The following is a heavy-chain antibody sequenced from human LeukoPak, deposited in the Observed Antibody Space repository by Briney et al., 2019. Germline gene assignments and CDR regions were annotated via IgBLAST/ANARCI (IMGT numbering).Heavy chain of an antibody. D-gene: IGHD4-23*01. CDR1: GYAFTSYG. CDR2: ISAYNGNT. V-gene: IGHV1-18*01. J-gene: IGHJ5*02. CDR3: ARTVTVVTPAYNWFDP. Sequence: ASVKVSCKASGYAFTSYGISWVRQAPGQGLEWMGWISAYNGNTNYAQKLQGRVTMTTDTSTSTAYMELRSLRSDDTAVYYCARTVTVVTPAYNWFDPWGQGTLVTVSS.